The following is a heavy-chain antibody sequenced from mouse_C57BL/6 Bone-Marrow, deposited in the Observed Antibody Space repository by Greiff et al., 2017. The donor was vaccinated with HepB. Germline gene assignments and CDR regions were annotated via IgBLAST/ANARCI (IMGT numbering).Heavy chain of an antibody. V-gene: IGHV1-47*01. J-gene: IGHJ3*01. CDR3: ARGDDGYPFAY. Sequence: VQLVESGAELVKPGASVNMSCKASGYTFTTYPIEWMKLNHGKSLEWIGNFHPYNDDTKYNEKFKGKATLTVEKSSSTVYLELSRLTSDDSAVYYCARGDDGYPFAYWGQGTLVTVSA. D-gene: IGHD2-3*01. CDR1: GYTFTTYP. CDR2: FHPYNDDT.